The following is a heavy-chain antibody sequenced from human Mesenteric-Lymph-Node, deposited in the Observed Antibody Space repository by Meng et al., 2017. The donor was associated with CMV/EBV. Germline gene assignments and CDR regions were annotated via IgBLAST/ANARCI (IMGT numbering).Heavy chain of an antibody. CDR2: IYHSGST. CDR1: GSISSSNW. V-gene: IGHV4-4*02. CDR3: ARVVYCGGDCYTPWFDP. Sequence: GSISSSNWWSWVRRPPGKGLEWIGEIYHSGSTNYNPSLKSRVTISADKSKNQFSLKLSSVTAADTAVYYCARVVYCGGDCYTPWFDPWGQGTLVTVSS. D-gene: IGHD2-21*02. J-gene: IGHJ5*02.